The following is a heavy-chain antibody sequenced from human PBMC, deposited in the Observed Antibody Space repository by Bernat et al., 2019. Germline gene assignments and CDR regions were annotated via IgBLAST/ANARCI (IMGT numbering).Heavy chain of an antibody. CDR3: AKGSTAAVGLFDY. D-gene: IGHD6-13*01. Sequence: VQLLESGGGLVQPGGSLRLSCAASGFTFSSYAMSWVRQAPGKGLEWVSAISGSGGSTYYAGSVKGRFTISRDNSKNTLYLQMNSLRAEDTALYYCAKGSTAAVGLFDYWGQGTLVTVSS. CDR2: ISGSGGST. CDR1: GFTFSSYA. V-gene: IGHV3-23*01. J-gene: IGHJ4*02.